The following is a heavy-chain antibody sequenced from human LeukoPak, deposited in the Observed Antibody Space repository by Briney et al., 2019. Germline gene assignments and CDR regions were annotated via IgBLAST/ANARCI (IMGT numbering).Heavy chain of an antibody. CDR3: AKDMGANWGGSNAFDI. CDR1: GFTFDDYA. D-gene: IGHD7-27*01. J-gene: IGHJ3*02. Sequence: GGSLRLSCAAPGFTFDDYAMHWVRQAPGKGLEWVSGISWNSGSIGYADSVKGRFTISRDNAKNSLYLQMNSLRAEDTALYYCAKDMGANWGGSNAFDIWGQGTMVTVSS. CDR2: ISWNSGSI. V-gene: IGHV3-9*01.